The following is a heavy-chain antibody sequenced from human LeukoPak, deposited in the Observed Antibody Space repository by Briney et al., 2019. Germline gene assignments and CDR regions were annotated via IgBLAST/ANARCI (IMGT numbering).Heavy chain of an antibody. CDR2: ISSSGSTI. Sequence: GGSLLLSCAASGFTFIDYYMSWIRQAPGKGLEGVSYISSSGSTIYYADSVKGRFTISRDNANNSLYLQMNSLRAEDTAVYYCARGLRYSDWPPGDYWGQGTLVTVSS. D-gene: IGHD3-9*01. V-gene: IGHV3-11*01. CDR1: GFTFIDYY. J-gene: IGHJ4*02. CDR3: ARGLRYSDWPPGDY.